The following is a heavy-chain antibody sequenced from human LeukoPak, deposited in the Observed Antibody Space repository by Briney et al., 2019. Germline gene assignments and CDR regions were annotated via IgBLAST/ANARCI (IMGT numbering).Heavy chain of an antibody. V-gene: IGHV3-23*01. CDR3: TNRFRVGPTFEY. CDR2: ISGSGGST. D-gene: IGHD1-26*01. J-gene: IGHJ4*02. Sequence: PGGSLRLSCAASGFTFSSYAMSWVRQAPGKGLEWVSAISGSGGSTYYADSVKGRFTISRDNSKNTLYLQMNSLRAEDTPVYYCTNRFRVGPTFEYRGQRGLGTVSS. CDR1: GFTFSSYA.